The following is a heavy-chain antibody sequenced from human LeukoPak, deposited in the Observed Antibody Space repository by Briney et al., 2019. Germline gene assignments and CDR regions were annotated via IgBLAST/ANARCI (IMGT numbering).Heavy chain of an antibody. Sequence: GASVKVSCKASGGTFSSYAISWVRQAPGQGLEWMGWISAYNGNTNYAQKLQGRVTMTRDMSTSTVYMELSSLRSEDTAVYYCARDGRVIAAAGYYYYYMDVWGKGTTVTVSS. CDR3: ARDGRVIAAAGYYYYYMDV. V-gene: IGHV1-18*01. CDR2: ISAYNGNT. J-gene: IGHJ6*03. CDR1: GGTFSSYA. D-gene: IGHD6-13*01.